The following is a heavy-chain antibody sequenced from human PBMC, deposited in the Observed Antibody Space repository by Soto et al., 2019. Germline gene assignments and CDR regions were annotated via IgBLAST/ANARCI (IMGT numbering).Heavy chain of an antibody. CDR1: GYTFTAYA. V-gene: IGHV1-3*01. CDR3: ARDVSSSIDC. D-gene: IGHD6-6*01. Sequence: QVPLVQSGAEVKEPGASVKVSCKASGYTFTAYALHWVRQAPGHRLEWMGWINAGNGDTKYSQNFQDRVTITRDTSAKIVYMEMSSLMSEDTTVYFCARDVSSSIDCWGQGTRVTVSS. J-gene: IGHJ4*02. CDR2: INAGNGDT.